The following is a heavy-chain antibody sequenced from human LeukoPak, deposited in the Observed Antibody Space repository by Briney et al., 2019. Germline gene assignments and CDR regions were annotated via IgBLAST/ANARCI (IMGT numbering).Heavy chain of an antibody. CDR1: GYTFTSYG. D-gene: IGHD5-24*01. CDR3: ARRRWLGGFDP. CDR2: ISAYNGNT. J-gene: IGHJ5*02. Sequence: GASVKVSCKASGYTFTSYGISWVRQAPGQGLEWMGWISAYNGNTNYAQKLQGRVTMTRDTSISTAYMELSRLRSDDTAVYYCARRRWLGGFDPWGQGTLVTVSS. V-gene: IGHV1-18*01.